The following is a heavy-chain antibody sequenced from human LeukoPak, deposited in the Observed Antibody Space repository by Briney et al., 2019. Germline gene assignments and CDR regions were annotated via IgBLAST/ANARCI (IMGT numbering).Heavy chain of an antibody. D-gene: IGHD3-3*01. CDR1: GGSFSGYY. CDR2: INHSGST. J-gene: IGHJ4*02. CDR3: ARGRIPYCDFWSGYGVYFDY. V-gene: IGHV4-34*01. Sequence: SETLSLTCAVYGGSFSGYYWSWIRQPPGKGLEWIGEINHSGSTNYNPSLKSRVTISVDTSKNQFSLKLSSVTAADTAVYYCARGRIPYCDFWSGYGVYFDYWGQGTLVTVSS.